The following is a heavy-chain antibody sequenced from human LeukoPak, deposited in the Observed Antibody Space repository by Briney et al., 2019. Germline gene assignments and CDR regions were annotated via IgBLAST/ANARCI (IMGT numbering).Heavy chain of an antibody. CDR1: GGSISSGSYY. CDR2: IYTSGST. D-gene: IGHD2-15*01. CDR3: ARDGDCSGGSCYE. Sequence: SQTLSLTCTASGGSISSGSYYWSWIRQPAGKGLEWIGRIYTSGSTNYNPSLKSRVTISVDTSKNQFSLKLSSVTAADTAVYYCARDGDCSGGSCYEWGQGTLVTVSS. J-gene: IGHJ4*02. V-gene: IGHV4-61*02.